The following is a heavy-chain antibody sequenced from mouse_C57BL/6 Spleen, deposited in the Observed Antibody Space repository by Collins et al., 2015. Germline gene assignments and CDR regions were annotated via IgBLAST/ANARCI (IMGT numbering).Heavy chain of an antibody. D-gene: IGHD1-1*01. CDR3: ARPYYYGSSSYAMDY. Sequence: GTNYNEKFKGKATLTADKSSSTAYMQLSSLTSEDSAVYFCARPYYYGSSSYAMDYWGQGTSVTVSS. J-gene: IGHJ4*01. CDR2: GT. V-gene: IGHV1-54*01.